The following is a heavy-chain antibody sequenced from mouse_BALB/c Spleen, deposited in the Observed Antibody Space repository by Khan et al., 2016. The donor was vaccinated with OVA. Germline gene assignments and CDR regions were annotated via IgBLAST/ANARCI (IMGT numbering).Heavy chain of an antibody. J-gene: IGHJ2*01. Sequence: EVQLVESGGDLVKPGGSLKLSCAASGFTFSSFGMSWIRQTPDKRLEWVATISSGGSYTYYPDSVKGRFTISRNNAKNTLYLQMSSLKSEDTAMYCCARQYNDSCFEYWGQGTTLTVSA. CDR2: ISSGGSYT. CDR3: ARQYNDSCFEY. V-gene: IGHV5-6*01. D-gene: IGHD1-3*01. CDR1: GFTFSSFG.